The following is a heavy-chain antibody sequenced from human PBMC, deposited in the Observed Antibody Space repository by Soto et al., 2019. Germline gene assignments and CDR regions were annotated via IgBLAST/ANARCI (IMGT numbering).Heavy chain of an antibody. J-gene: IGHJ5*02. CDR2: ISYDGSNK. V-gene: IGHV3-30*18. CDR1: GFTFSSYG. D-gene: IGHD6-19*01. Sequence: QVQLVESGGGVVQSGRSLRLSCAASGFTFSSYGMHWVRQAPGKGLEWVAVISYDGSNKYYADSVKGRFTISRDNSKNTLYLQMNSLRAEDTAVYYCAKEGSSGWYAAAWGQGTLVTVSS. CDR3: AKEGSSGWYAAA.